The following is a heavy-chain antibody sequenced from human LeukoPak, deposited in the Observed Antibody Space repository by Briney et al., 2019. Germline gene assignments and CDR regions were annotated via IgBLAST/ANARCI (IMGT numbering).Heavy chain of an antibody. CDR2: IYTSGST. CDR3: ARAPMYYYDSSGYYRDAFDI. Sequence: PSQTLSLTCTVSGGSISSGSYYWSWIRQPAGKGLEWIGRIYTSGSTNYNPSLKSRVTISVDTSKNQFSLKLSSVTAADTAVHYCARAPMYYYDSSGYYRDAFDIWGQGTMVTVSS. D-gene: IGHD3-22*01. V-gene: IGHV4-61*02. J-gene: IGHJ3*02. CDR1: GGSISSGSYY.